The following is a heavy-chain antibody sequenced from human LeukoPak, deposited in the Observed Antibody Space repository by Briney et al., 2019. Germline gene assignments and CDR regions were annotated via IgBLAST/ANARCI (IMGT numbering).Heavy chain of an antibody. Sequence: GGSLRLSCAASGFTVSSNYMSWVRQAPGKGLEWVSVIYSGGSTYYADSVKGRLTISRDNSKNTLYLQMNSLRAEDTAVYYCATKGANYYDSSGYYYGWFDYWGQGTLVTVSS. V-gene: IGHV3-53*01. D-gene: IGHD3-22*01. CDR3: ATKGANYYDSSGYYYGWFDY. J-gene: IGHJ4*02. CDR1: GFTVSSNY. CDR2: IYSGGST.